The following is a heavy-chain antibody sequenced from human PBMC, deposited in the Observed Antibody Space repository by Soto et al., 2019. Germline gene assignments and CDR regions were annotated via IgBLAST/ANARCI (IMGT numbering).Heavy chain of an antibody. CDR2: ISGSGGST. V-gene: IGHV3-23*01. D-gene: IGHD3-9*01. CDR3: ARDHGDFQMHYDILTGYSTFDP. J-gene: IGHJ5*02. Sequence: GGSLRLSCAASGFTFSSYAMSWVRQAPGKGLEWVSAISGSGGSTYYADSVKGRFTISRDNSKNTLYLQMNSLRAEDTAVYYCARDHGDFQMHYDILTGYSTFDPWGQGTLVTVSS. CDR1: GFTFSSYA.